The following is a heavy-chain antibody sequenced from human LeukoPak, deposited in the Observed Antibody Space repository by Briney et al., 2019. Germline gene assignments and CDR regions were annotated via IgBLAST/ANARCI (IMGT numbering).Heavy chain of an antibody. CDR3: ARAQPRYYGSGSYYNVTWGTFDP. CDR2: ISGSGGGT. CDR1: GFTFSTYA. V-gene: IGHV3-23*01. Sequence: GGSLRLSCAASGFTFSTYAMSWVRQAAGKGLEWVSLISGSGGGTYYADSVKGRFTISRDNAKNSLYLQMNSLRAEDTAVYYCARAQPRYYGSGSYYNVTWGTFDPWGQGTLVTVSS. J-gene: IGHJ5*02. D-gene: IGHD3-10*01.